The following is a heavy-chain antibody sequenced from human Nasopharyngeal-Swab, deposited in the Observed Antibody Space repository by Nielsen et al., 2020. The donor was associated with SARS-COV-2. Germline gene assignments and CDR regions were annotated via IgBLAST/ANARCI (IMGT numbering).Heavy chain of an antibody. CDR2: IWYEGSNK. Sequence: GESLKISCAAPGFTFSNYGMQWVRQAPGKGREWVALIWYEGSNKYYADSVKGRFTISRDNSKNTLYLQMNSLRAEDTAVYYCARGGWLQIITYFDLWVRGTLVTVSS. J-gene: IGHJ2*01. D-gene: IGHD5-24*01. CDR1: GFTFSNYG. CDR3: ARGGWLQIITYFDL. V-gene: IGHV3-33*01.